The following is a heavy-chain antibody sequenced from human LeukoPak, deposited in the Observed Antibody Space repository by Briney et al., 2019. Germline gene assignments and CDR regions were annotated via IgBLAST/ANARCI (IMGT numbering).Heavy chain of an antibody. D-gene: IGHD1-26*01. CDR3: AAHHGELGYFDY. CDR2: ISSSSSYT. J-gene: IGHJ4*02. Sequence: GGSLRLSCAASGFTFSDYYMSWIRQAPGKGLEWVSYISSSSSYTNYADSVKGRFTISRDNAKNSLYLQMNSLRAEDTAVYYCAAHHGELGYFDYWGQGTLVTVSS. V-gene: IGHV3-11*06. CDR1: GFTFSDYY.